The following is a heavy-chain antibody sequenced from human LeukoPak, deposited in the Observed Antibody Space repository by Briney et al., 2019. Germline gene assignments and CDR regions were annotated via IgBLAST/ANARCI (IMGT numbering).Heavy chain of an antibody. D-gene: IGHD2-15*01. V-gene: IGHV3-9*01. CDR2: ISWNSGSI. CDR1: GFTFDDYA. Sequence: GRSLRLSCAASGFTFDDYAIHWVRQAPGKGLEWVSGISWNSGSIGYADSVKGRFTISRDNAKNSLYLQMNSLRVEDTALYYCAKDIGFFTAFDIWGQGTMVTVSS. J-gene: IGHJ3*02. CDR3: AKDIGFFTAFDI.